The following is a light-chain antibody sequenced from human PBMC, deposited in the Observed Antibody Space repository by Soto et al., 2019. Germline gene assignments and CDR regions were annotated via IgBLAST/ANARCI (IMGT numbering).Light chain of an antibody. Sequence: DIQMTQSPSSLSASVGDRVTITCQASQDISKFLNWYQQKPGKAPKLLIYDGSYLETGVPSRFSGSGSETDFTLTISSLQPEDFATYFCQQYDNIPFTFGPGTTVDFK. J-gene: IGKJ3*01. CDR2: DGS. CDR3: QQYDNIPFT. V-gene: IGKV1-33*01. CDR1: QDISKF.